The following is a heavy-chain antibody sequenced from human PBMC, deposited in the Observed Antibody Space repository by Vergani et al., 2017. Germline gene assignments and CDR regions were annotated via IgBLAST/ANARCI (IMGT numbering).Heavy chain of an antibody. Sequence: QVQLVESGGGVVQPGRSLRLSCAASGFTFSSYAMHWVRQAPGKGLEWVAVISYDGSNKYYADSVKGRFTISRDNSKNTLYLQMNSLRAEDTAVYYCASLVEWLSEFDYWGQGTLVTVSS. CDR1: GFTFSSYA. CDR3: ASLVEWLSEFDY. J-gene: IGHJ4*02. D-gene: IGHD3-3*01. CDR2: ISYDGSNK. V-gene: IGHV3-30*01.